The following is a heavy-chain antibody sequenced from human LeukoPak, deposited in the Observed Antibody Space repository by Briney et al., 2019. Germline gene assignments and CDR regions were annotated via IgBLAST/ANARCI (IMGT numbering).Heavy chain of an antibody. J-gene: IGHJ5*02. CDR2: ISSSSSYI. CDR3: ARKVPWYIGQQLVQDFWFDP. Sequence: GGSLRLSCAASGFTFSSYSMNWVRQAPGKGLEWVSSISSSSSYIYYADSVKGRFTISRDNAKNSLYLQMNSLRAEDTAVYYCARKVPWYIGQQLVQDFWFDPWGQGTLVTVSS. V-gene: IGHV3-21*01. D-gene: IGHD6-13*01. CDR1: GFTFSSYS.